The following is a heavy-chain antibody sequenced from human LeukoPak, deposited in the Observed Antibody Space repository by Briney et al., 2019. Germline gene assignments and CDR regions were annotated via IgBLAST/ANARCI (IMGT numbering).Heavy chain of an antibody. CDR3: ARVFRGSFRAHHYYYYMDV. D-gene: IGHD3-10*01. Sequence: GSLRLSCAASGFTFSSYGMSWVRQAPGKGLEWIGSIYYSGSTYYNPSLKSRVTISVDTSKNQFSLKLSSVTAADTAVYYCARVFRGSFRAHHYYYYMDVWGKGTTVTVSS. CDR2: IYYSGST. CDR1: GFTFSSYG. J-gene: IGHJ6*03. V-gene: IGHV4-39*07.